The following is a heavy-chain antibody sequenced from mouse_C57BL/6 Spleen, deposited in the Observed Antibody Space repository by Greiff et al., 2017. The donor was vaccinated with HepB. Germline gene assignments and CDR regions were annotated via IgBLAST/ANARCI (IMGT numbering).Heavy chain of an antibody. CDR2: INPGSGGT. Sequence: QVQLQQSGAELVRPGTSVKVSCKASGYAFTNYLIEWVKQRPGQGLEWIGVINPGSGGTNYNEKFKGKATLTADKSSSTAYMQLSILTSEDSAVYFCARKAQATFFDYWGQGTTLTVSS. CDR3: ARKAQATFFDY. CDR1: GYAFTNYL. D-gene: IGHD3-2*02. V-gene: IGHV1-54*01. J-gene: IGHJ2*01.